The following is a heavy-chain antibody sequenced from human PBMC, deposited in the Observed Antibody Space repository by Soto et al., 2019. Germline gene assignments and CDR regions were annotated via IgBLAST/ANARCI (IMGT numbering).Heavy chain of an antibody. D-gene: IGHD2-21*02. Sequence: QVQLQESGPGLVKPSQTLSLTCTVSGGSISSDDYYWSWIRQHPVKGLEWIGYIHYSGSTFYNPSLKSRVTTSVDTSKGQFALKLSSVTAADTAVYYCARESLAYCRGDCYSAPFEYWGQGVLVTVSS. CDR3: ARESLAYCRGDCYSAPFEY. CDR2: IHYSGST. J-gene: IGHJ4*02. V-gene: IGHV4-31*03. CDR1: GGSISSDDYY.